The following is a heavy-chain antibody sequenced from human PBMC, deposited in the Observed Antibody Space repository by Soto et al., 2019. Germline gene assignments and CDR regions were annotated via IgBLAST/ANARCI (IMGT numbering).Heavy chain of an antibody. CDR1: GGTFSSYA. Sequence: SVKVSCKASGGTFSSYAISWVRQAPGQGLEWMGGIIPIFGTANYAQKFQGRVTITADESTSTAYMELSSLRSEDTAVYYCARLSNVQGLVQDYYYVMDVWGKGTTVTVSS. CDR3: ARLSNVQGLVQDYYYVMDV. CDR2: IIPIFGTA. D-gene: IGHD6-19*01. J-gene: IGHJ6*04. V-gene: IGHV1-69*13.